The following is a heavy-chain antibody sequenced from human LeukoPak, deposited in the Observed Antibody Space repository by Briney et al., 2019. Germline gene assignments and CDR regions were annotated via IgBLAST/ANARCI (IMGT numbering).Heavy chain of an antibody. V-gene: IGHV3-66*02. CDR3: ARDYPPGASDRWFDP. CDR1: GFSVGGNF. D-gene: IGHD2-2*01. CDR2: IYSGESGGHT. Sequence: GGSLRLSCAVSGFSVGGNFMSWVRQPPGKRLEWVSVIYSGESGGHTYYADSVKGRFTVSRDDSRNTLYLQMNSLTADDTAVYYCARDYPPGASDRWFDPWGQGTLVTVSS. J-gene: IGHJ5*02.